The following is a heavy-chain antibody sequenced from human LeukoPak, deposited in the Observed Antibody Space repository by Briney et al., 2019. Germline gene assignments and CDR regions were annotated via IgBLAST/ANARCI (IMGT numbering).Heavy chain of an antibody. Sequence: GGSLRLSCAASGFTFSSYAMTWVRQASGKGLEWVSAISGRGVSTYYADSVKGRFTISRDNSRNTLFLQMNSLRAEDTAVYCCANLLSTNSGSGSPFENWGQGTLVTVSS. CDR1: GFTFSSYA. CDR3: ANLLSTNSGSGSPFEN. D-gene: IGHD3-10*01. V-gene: IGHV3-23*01. CDR2: ISGRGVST. J-gene: IGHJ4*02.